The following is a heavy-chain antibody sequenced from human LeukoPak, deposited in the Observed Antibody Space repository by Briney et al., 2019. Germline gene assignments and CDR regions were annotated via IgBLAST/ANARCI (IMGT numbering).Heavy chain of an antibody. CDR1: GFTFSNYK. V-gene: IGHV3-21*01. J-gene: IGHJ4*02. D-gene: IGHD1-26*01. CDR3: ARDSELHY. Sequence: PGGSLRLSCAASGFTFSNYKMNWVRQAPGKGLEWVSSISTSSTYIYYADSVKGRFTVSRDNADNSLYLQMSSLRAEDTAVYYCARDSELHYWGQGTLVTVSS. CDR2: ISTSSTYI.